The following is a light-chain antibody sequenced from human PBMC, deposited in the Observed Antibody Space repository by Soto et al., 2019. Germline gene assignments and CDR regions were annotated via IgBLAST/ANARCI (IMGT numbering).Light chain of an antibody. CDR1: SSDIGRYNH. CDR3: SAFGGSGF. Sequence: QSVVTQPDCVSGSPGQSIAISCTGTSSDIGRYNHVSWYQQHPGKAPKLVIYEVANRPSGVSNRFSGSKSGNTASLIITGLQADDEADYYCSAFGGSGFFGTGTKVTAL. V-gene: IGLV2-14*01. J-gene: IGLJ1*01. CDR2: EVA.